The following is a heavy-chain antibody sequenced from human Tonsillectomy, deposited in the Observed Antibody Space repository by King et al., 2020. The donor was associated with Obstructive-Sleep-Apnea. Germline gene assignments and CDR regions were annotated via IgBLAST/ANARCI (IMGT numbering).Heavy chain of an antibody. J-gene: IGHJ4*02. V-gene: IGHV5-51*01. CDR1: GYTFTSYW. CDR2: IYPGDSDT. CDR3: ARSAYDSSGYYPYYFDY. D-gene: IGHD3-22*01. Sequence: QLVQSGAEVKKPGESLKISCKPSGYTFTSYWIAWVRQMPGKGLEWMGNIYPGDSDTRNSPSFQGQVTISADKSISTAYLQWSSLKASDTAMYYCARSAYDSSGYYPYYFDYWGQGTLVTVSS.